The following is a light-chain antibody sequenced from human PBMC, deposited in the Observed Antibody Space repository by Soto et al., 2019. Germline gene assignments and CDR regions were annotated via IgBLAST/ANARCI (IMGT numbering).Light chain of an antibody. CDR1: SSDVGDYNY. Sequence: QSALTQPRSVSGSPGQSFTISCTGTSSDVGDYNYVSWYEQRPGKAPTVMIYDVSRRPSGVPDRFSGSKSGNTAPLTISGLQYEDEADYYCCSYAGSYTWVFGGGTKVTVL. CDR2: DVS. CDR3: CSYAGSYTWV. V-gene: IGLV2-11*01. J-gene: IGLJ3*02.